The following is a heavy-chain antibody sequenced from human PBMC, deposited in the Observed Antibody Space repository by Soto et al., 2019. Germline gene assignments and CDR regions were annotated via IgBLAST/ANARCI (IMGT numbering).Heavy chain of an antibody. CDR1: GYTFTSYY. Sequence: QVQLVQSGAEVKKPGASVRVSCKASGYTFTSYYIYWVRQAPGQGLEWMGIINANGGSTNYAQKFQGRVTMTRDTSTSTVYMDLSSLRSEDTAAYYCARGLFAGDVWGKWTTVTVSS. CDR2: INANGGST. J-gene: IGHJ6*03. V-gene: IGHV1-46*03. CDR3: ARGLFAGDV.